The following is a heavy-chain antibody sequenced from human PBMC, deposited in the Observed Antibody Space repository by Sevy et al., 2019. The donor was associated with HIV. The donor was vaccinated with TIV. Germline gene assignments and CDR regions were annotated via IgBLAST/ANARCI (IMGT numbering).Heavy chain of an antibody. CDR2: IKSKTDGGTT. Sequence: GGSLRLSCAASGFTFSNAWMSWVRQAPGKGLEWVGRIKSKTDGGTTDYAAPVKGRFTISRDDSKNTLYLQMNSLKTEDTAVYYCTTGLGSGIPMITFGGVTVNAFDIWGQGTMVTVSS. D-gene: IGHD3-16*02. CDR1: GFTFSNAW. CDR3: TTGLGSGIPMITFGGVTVNAFDI. J-gene: IGHJ3*02. V-gene: IGHV3-15*01.